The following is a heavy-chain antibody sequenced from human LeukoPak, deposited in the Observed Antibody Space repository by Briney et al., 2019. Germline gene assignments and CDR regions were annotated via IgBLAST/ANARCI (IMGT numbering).Heavy chain of an antibody. Sequence: GGSLRLSCAACGFTFSSYAMSWVRQAPGKGLEWVSTISVSGGSTYYADSAKGRFTISRDNSKNTLYLQMDSLRAEDTAVYYCAKSVVTYYFDYWGQGTLVTVSS. CDR1: GFTFSSYA. CDR2: ISVSGGST. V-gene: IGHV3-23*01. CDR3: AKSVVTYYFDY. J-gene: IGHJ4*02. D-gene: IGHD4-23*01.